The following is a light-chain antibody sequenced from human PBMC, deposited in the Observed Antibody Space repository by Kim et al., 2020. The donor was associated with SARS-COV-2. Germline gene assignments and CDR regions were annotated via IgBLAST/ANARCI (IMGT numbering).Light chain of an antibody. CDR1: SSDIGAYNY. Sequence: QSALTQPASVSESPGQSITISCTGTSSDIGAYNYVSWFQQHPGRAPKLMISDVYKRPSGVSNRFSGSKSGNTASLTISGLQAEDEAHYYCPSYTISMASIFGGGTQLTVL. V-gene: IGLV2-14*03. CDR2: DVY. J-gene: IGLJ2*01. CDR3: PSYTISMASI.